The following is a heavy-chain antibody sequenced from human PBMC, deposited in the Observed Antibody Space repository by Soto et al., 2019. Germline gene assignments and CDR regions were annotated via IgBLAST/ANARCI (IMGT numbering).Heavy chain of an antibody. V-gene: IGHV3-23*01. CDR2: ISTSGGST. CDR3: AKDYRSSWFDY. CDR1: GFTFNNYA. J-gene: IGHJ4*02. D-gene: IGHD6-13*01. Sequence: PGGSLRLSCAASGFTFNNYAMSWVRQVPGKGLEWVSAISTSGGSTYQADSVKGRFTVSRDNSKNTLHLQLSSLRAEDTAVYYCAKDYRSSWFDYWGQGTLVTVSS.